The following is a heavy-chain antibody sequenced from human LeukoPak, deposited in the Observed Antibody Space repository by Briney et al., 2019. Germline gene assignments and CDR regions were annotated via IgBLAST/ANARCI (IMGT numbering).Heavy chain of an antibody. D-gene: IGHD3-3*01. CDR3: ARDRGEYYDFWSGYQGAFDI. V-gene: IGHV4-59*12. CDR2: IYDNGRT. Sequence: SETLSLTCTVSGGSISSYYWSWIRRPPGKGLEWIGSIYDNGRTKYNPSLKSRVTTSVDTSKNQFSLKLSSVTAADTAMYYCARDRGEYYDFWSGYQGAFDIWGQGTMVTVSS. CDR1: GGSISSYY. J-gene: IGHJ3*02.